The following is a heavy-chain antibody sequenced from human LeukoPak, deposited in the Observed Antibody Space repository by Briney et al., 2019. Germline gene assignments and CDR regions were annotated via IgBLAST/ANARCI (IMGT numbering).Heavy chain of an antibody. V-gene: IGHV3-30*01. CDR2: ISYDGSNK. CDR1: GFTFSSYA. J-gene: IGHJ4*02. Sequence: GGSLRLSCAASGFTFSSYAMHWVRQAPGKGLEWVAVISYDGSNKYYADSVKGRFTISRDDSKNTLYLQMNSLRAEDTAVYYCARDSGDIVVVINGYFDYWGQGTLVTVSS. D-gene: IGHD2-15*01. CDR3: ARDSGDIVVVINGYFDY.